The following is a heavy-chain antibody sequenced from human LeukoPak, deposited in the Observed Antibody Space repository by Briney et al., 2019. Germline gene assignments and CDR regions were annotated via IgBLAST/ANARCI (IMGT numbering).Heavy chain of an antibody. CDR3: VRGGIASAFDI. CDR2: IISNENSA. CDR1: GFTSSSNW. D-gene: IGHD6-13*01. J-gene: IGHJ3*02. Sequence: GGSLRLSCAASGFTSSSNWMHWVRQAPGKGLVWVSRIISNENSATYADSVKGRFTISRDNAKNTLYLQMNSLRAEDTAVYYCVRGGIASAFDIWGQGTMVTVSS. V-gene: IGHV3-74*01.